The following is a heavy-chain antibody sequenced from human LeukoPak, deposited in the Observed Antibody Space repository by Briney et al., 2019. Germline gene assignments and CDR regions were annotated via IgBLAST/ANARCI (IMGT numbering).Heavy chain of an antibody. CDR2: INSDGSST. D-gene: IGHD5-18*01. J-gene: IGHJ5*02. V-gene: IGHV3-74*01. Sequence: GGSLRLSCAASGFTFSSYWMHWVRQAPGKGLVWVSRINSDGSSTSYADSVEGRFTSSRDNAKNTLYLQMNSLRAEDTAVYYCATGILAMGGFDPWGQGTLVTVSS. CDR3: ATGILAMGGFDP. CDR1: GFTFSSYW.